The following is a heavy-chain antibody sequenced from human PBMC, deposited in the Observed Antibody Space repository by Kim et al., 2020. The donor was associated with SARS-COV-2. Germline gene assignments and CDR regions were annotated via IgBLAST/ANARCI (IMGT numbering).Heavy chain of an antibody. V-gene: IGHV4-4*07. CDR3: AREGYFDGGSFFFDS. D-gene: IGHD2-15*01. Sequence: NPPSKSRVTMSVETSKNQFSLQLTSMTAADTAIYYCAREGYFDGGSFFFDSWGQGTLVTVSS. J-gene: IGHJ4*02.